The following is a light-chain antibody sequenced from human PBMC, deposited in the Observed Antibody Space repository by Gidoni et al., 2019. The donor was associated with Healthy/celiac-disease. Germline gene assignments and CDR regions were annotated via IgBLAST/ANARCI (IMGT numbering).Light chain of an antibody. V-gene: IGLV3-19*01. Sequence: SSELTPDPAVSVALGQTVRITCHGDSLRSYYASWYQQKPGQAPVLVIYGKNNRPSGIPDRFSGSSSRNTASLTIAGAQAEEEADYYCNSRDSSGNHVVFGGGTKLTVL. CDR1: SLRSYY. J-gene: IGLJ2*01. CDR2: GKN. CDR3: NSRDSSGNHVV.